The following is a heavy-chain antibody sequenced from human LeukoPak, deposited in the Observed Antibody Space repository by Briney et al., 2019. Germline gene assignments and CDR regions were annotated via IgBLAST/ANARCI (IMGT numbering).Heavy chain of an antibody. Sequence: SETLSLTCAVYGGSFSGYYWGWIRQPPGKGLEWIGSIYYSGSTYYNPSLKSRVTISVDTSKNQFSLKLSSVTAADTAVYYCARSYYYDSSGLTGDYWGQGTLVTVSS. CDR2: IYYSGST. CDR3: ARSYYYDSSGLTGDY. CDR1: GGSFSGYY. D-gene: IGHD3-22*01. V-gene: IGHV4-39*01. J-gene: IGHJ4*02.